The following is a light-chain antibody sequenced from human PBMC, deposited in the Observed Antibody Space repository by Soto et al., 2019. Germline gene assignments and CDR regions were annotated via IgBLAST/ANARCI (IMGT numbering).Light chain of an antibody. CDR1: QSVSSSH. Sequence: EIVLTQSPATLSLSPGERATLSCRASQSVSSSHLAWHQHKPGQAPRLLIYDASSRATGIPERFSGSGSGKDFTLTISRLEPEDFAVYYCQQYGSSPLTFGGGTKV. CDR2: DAS. J-gene: IGKJ4*01. CDR3: QQYGSSPLT. V-gene: IGKV3-20*01.